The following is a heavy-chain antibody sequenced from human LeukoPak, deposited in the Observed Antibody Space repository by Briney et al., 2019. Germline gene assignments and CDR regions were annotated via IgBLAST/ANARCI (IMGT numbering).Heavy chain of an antibody. D-gene: IGHD5-18*01. CDR3: ARDPNSYGFYNWFDP. V-gene: IGHV3-21*01. CDR1: GFTFRSYS. J-gene: IGHJ5*02. Sequence: GGSLRLSCAASGFTFRSYSMNWVRQAPGKGLEWVSSISSSSSYICYADSVKGRFTISRDNAKNSLYLQMNSLRAEDTAVYYCARDPNSYGFYNWFDPWGQGTLVTVSS. CDR2: ISSSSSYI.